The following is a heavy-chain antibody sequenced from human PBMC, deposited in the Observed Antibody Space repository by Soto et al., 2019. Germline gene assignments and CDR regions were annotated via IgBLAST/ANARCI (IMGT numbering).Heavy chain of an antibody. CDR2: LYNTGST. J-gene: IGHJ5*02. CDR1: GASISRYY. CDR3: ARAPTWTNNWFDP. V-gene: IGHV4-59*01. D-gene: IGHD3-3*01. Sequence: SETLSLTCTVSGASISRYYWSWIRQSPGKGLEWIGYLYNTGSTIYNPSLKSRVTISVDTSKNQFSLKLNSVTAADTAVYYCARAPTWTNNWFDPWGQGTLVT.